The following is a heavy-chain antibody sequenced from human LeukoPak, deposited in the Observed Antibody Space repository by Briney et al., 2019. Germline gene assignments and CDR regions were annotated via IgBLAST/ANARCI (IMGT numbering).Heavy chain of an antibody. J-gene: IGHJ4*02. D-gene: IGHD3-3*01. CDR2: IYTSGST. V-gene: IGHV4-4*07. Sequence: SETLSLTCSVSGGSISSYYWSWIRQPAGKGLEWIGRIYTSGSTNYNPSLKSRVTMSVDTSKNQFSLKLSSATAADTAVYYCARDSPGYDFWSGYYTGGNYFDYWGQGTLVTVSS. CDR1: GGSISSYY. CDR3: ARDSPGYDFWSGYYTGGNYFDY.